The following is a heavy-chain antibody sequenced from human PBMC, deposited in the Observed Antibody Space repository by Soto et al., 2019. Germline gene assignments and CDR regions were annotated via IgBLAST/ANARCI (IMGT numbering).Heavy chain of an antibody. V-gene: IGHV1-24*01. D-gene: IGHD5-18*01. CDR3: ARVDTAMVTYYFDY. CDR1: GYTLTELS. Sequence: ASVKVSCKVSGYTLTELSMHWVRQAPGKGLEWMGGFDPEDGKAIYAQKFQGRVTITEDESTSTAYMELSSLRSEDTAVYYCARVDTAMVTYYFDYWGQGTLVTVSS. CDR2: FDPEDGKA. J-gene: IGHJ4*02.